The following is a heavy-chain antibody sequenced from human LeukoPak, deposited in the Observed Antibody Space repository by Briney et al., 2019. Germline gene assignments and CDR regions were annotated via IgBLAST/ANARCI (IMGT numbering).Heavy chain of an antibody. D-gene: IGHD1-26*01. V-gene: IGHV3-23*01. CDR3: AKGNSGSYYSHSDY. CDR2: ISGSGGST. Sequence: GGSLRLSCAASGFTFSSYAMSWVRQAPGKGLEWVSAISGSGGSTYYADSVKGRFTISRDNSKNTLYLQMNSLRAEDTAVYYCAKGNSGSYYSHSDYGGQGTLVTVSS. CDR1: GFTFSSYA. J-gene: IGHJ4*02.